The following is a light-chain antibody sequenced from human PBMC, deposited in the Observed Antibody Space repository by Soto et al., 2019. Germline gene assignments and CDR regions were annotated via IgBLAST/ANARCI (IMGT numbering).Light chain of an antibody. Sequence: DIQMTQSPSSLSASVGNRVNITSRASQSISSYLNWYQQKPGKAPKLLIYAASSLQSGVPSRFSGSGSGTDFTLTISSLQPEDFATYYCQQSYITRTFGQGTKVDI. CDR1: QSISSY. CDR3: QQSYITRT. V-gene: IGKV1-39*01. CDR2: AAS. J-gene: IGKJ1*01.